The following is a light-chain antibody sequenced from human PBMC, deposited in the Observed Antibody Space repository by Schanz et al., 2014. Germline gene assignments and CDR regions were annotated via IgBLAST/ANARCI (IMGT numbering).Light chain of an antibody. CDR1: QSVSSN. CDR2: DTS. J-gene: IGKJ5*01. CDR3: QQYGSSPV. V-gene: IGKV3-20*01. Sequence: EIVMTQSPATLSVSPGERATLSCRASQSVSSNLAWHQQKPGQAPRLVIYDTSNRATGIPDRFSGSGSGTDFTLTISRLEPDDFAVYYCQQYGSSPVFGQGTRLEIK.